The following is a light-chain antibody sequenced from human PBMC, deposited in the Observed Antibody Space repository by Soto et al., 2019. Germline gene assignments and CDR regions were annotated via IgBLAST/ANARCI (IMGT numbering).Light chain of an antibody. Sequence: QSALTQPPSASGSPGQLVTISCTGTRSDVGTYDSVSWYQQYPGKAPKVIIYEVNKRPSGVPDRFSGSKSGNTASLTVSGLQAEDEADYYCCSYGGTNNPARVFGGGTKLTVL. CDR2: EVN. CDR1: RSDVGTYDS. CDR3: CSYGGTNNPARV. V-gene: IGLV2-8*01. J-gene: IGLJ2*01.